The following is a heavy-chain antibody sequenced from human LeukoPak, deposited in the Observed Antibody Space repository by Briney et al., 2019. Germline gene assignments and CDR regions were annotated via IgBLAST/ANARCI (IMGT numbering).Heavy chain of an antibody. CDR1: GFTFSTYS. J-gene: IGHJ4*02. V-gene: IGHV3-48*01. Sequence: GGSLRLSCAASGFTFSTYSMNWVRQAPGKGLEWVSGIDSGSNNIHYADSVKGRFTISRDDAKNTLYLQMNSLRAEDTAVYYCARAVAGTNGFGDFDYWGQGTLVTVSS. D-gene: IGHD6-19*01. CDR3: ARAVAGTNGFGDFDY. CDR2: IDSGSNNI.